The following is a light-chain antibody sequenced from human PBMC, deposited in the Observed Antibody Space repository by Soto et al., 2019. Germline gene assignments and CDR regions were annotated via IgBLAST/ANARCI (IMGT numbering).Light chain of an antibody. CDR2: GNS. V-gene: IGLV1-40*01. J-gene: IGLJ2*01. CDR1: SSNIGAGYD. Sequence: QSVLTQSPSVFGAPGQRVTISCTGSSSNIGAGYDVHWYQQLPGTAPKLLIYGNSNRPSGVPDRFSGSKSGTSASLAITGLQAEDEADYYCQSYDSSLSGSIFGGGTKLTVL. CDR3: QSYDSSLSGSI.